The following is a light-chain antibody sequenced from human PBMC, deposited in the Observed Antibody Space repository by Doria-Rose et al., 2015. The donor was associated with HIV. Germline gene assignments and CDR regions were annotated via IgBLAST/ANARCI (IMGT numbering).Light chain of an antibody. Sequence: NWYQHKAGKAPKLLIYGASNLQGGVPSSFSGSGSGTVFILTISSLQPEDFATYFRQQSYSTLPITFGQGTRLEIK. CDR2: GAS. J-gene: IGKJ5*01. V-gene: IGKV1-39*01. CDR3: QQSYSTLPIT.